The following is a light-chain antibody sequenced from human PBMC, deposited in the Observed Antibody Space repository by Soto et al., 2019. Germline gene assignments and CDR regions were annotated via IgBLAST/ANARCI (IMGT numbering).Light chain of an antibody. Sequence: DIQMTQSPSSLSASVGDRVTITCRASESIRNNLNWYQQKPGKAPKLLIYAASTLQSGVPSRFSGGGSGTEFTLTNGSLQPEDFTTYYCQQTYSTPRGAFGQGTKVEFK. CDR2: AAS. V-gene: IGKV1-39*01. CDR1: ESIRNN. J-gene: IGKJ1*01. CDR3: QQTYSTPRGA.